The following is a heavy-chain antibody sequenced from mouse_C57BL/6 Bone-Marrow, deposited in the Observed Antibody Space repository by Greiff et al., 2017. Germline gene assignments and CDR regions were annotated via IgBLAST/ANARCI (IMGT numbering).Heavy chain of an antibody. J-gene: IGHJ2*01. V-gene: IGHV7-3*01. CDR3: ARYKSTTVVRETYFDY. CDR1: GFTFTDYY. Sequence: EVKVVESGGGLVQPGGSLSLSCAASGFTFTDYYMSWVRQPPGKALEWLGFIRNKANGYTPEYSASVKGRFTISRDNSQSLSYLQMNALSAEDSATYYCARYKSTTVVRETYFDYWGQGTTLTVSS. CDR2: IRNKANGYTP. D-gene: IGHD1-1*01.